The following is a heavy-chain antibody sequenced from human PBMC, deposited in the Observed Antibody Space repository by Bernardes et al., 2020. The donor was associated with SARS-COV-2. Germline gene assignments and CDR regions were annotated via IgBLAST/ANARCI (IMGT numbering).Heavy chain of an antibody. J-gene: IGHJ4*02. V-gene: IGHV4-38-2*02. Sequence: SETLSLTCAVSGYSISSGYYWGWIRQPPGKGLEWIGSIYHSGSTYYNPSLKSRVTISVDTSKNQFSLKLSSVTAADTAVYYCAREGGGDYGGDYWGQGTLVTVSS. CDR3: AREGGGDYGGDY. CDR1: GYSISSGYY. D-gene: IGHD4-17*01. CDR2: IYHSGST.